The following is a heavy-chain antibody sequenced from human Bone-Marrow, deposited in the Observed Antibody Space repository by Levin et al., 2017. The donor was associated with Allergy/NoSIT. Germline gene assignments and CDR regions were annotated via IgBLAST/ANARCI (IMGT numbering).Heavy chain of an antibody. J-gene: IGHJ4*02. CDR3: AHTRGDGYFTY. D-gene: IGHD5-24*01. V-gene: IGHV2-5*02. Sequence: SGPTLVKPTRTLTLTCTFSGFSLRSSPMGVGWVRQPPGKALEWLALIYWDDTERYRPSLQRRLTITKDTAKNQVLLIMTDMEPGETATYFCAHTRGDGYFTYWGQGALVTVSS. CDR2: IYWDDTE. CDR1: GFSLRSSPMG.